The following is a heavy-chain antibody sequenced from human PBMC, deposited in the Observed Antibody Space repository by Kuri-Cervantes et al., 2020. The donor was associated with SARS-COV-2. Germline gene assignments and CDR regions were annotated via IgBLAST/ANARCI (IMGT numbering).Heavy chain of an antibody. J-gene: IGHJ4*02. Sequence: GSLRLSCAVYGGSFSGYYWSWIRQPPGKGLEWIGYIYYSGSTNYNPSLKSRVTISVDTSKNQFSLKLSSVTAADTAVYYCARRYDSSGYSDYWGQGTLVTVSS. V-gene: IGHV4-59*08. D-gene: IGHD3-22*01. CDR2: IYYSGST. CDR1: GGSFSGYY. CDR3: ARRYDSSGYSDY.